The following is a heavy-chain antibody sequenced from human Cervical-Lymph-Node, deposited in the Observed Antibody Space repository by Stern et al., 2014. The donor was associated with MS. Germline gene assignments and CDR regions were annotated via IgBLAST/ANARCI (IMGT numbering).Heavy chain of an antibody. CDR3: ARHKSDYGTGTYYDVRNGMDV. Sequence: EVQLVESGAEVKKPGESLKISCRGSGYTFARHWIAWGRQMPGKGLEGMGIIYPAEPDTRYRPSFQGQVTISADKSISTVYLQWSGLKASDTAIYYCARHKSDYGTGTYYDVRNGMDVWGQGTTVTVSS. V-gene: IGHV5-51*01. D-gene: IGHD3-10*01. CDR2: IYPAEPDT. J-gene: IGHJ6*02. CDR1: GYTFARHW.